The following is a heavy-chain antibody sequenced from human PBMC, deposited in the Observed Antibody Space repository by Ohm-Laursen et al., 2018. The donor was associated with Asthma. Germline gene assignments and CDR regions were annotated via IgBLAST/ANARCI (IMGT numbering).Heavy chain of an antibody. D-gene: IGHD3-10*01. V-gene: IGHV4-31*03. CDR1: GGSISSGHYY. CDR3: ARDGRLRGSFDY. CDR2: IHYSGST. J-gene: IGHJ4*02. Sequence: SETLSLTCPVSGGSISSGHYYWTWIRQHPGKGLEWIGNIHYSGSTIYNPSLESRLTISVDTSKNQFSLNLSSATAADTALYYCARDGRLRGSFDYWGQGTLVTVSS.